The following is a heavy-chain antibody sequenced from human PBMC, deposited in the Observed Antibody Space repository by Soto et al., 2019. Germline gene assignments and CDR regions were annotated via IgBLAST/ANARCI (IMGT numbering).Heavy chain of an antibody. CDR1: GFSFDDYA. D-gene: IGHD3-22*01. CDR2: VSWSGGII. V-gene: IGHV3-9*01. J-gene: IGHJ6*03. Sequence: EVQLVESGGGLIQPGRSLRLSCSASGFSFDDYAMHWVRQAPGKGLEWVSGVSWSGGIIGYADSVKGRFTISRDNAKNSLYLQMNSLRAEDTALYYCAKDISMRDFYYMDVWGKGTTVTVSS. CDR3: AKDISMRDFYYMDV.